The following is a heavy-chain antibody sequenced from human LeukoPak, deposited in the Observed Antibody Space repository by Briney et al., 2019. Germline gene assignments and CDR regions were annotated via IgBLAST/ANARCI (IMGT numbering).Heavy chain of an antibody. V-gene: IGHV4-59*01. CDR1: GGSISSYY. D-gene: IGHD2-15*01. CDR2: ISSSGST. Sequence: SETLSLTCTVSGGSISSYYWSWIRQPPGKGLEWIGYISSSGSTNYKSSLKSRVTISGDTSKNQFSLKLRSVTAADTAVYYCARGHCSSSSCAAGWFDPWGQGTLVTVSS. CDR3: ARGHCSSSSCAAGWFDP. J-gene: IGHJ5*02.